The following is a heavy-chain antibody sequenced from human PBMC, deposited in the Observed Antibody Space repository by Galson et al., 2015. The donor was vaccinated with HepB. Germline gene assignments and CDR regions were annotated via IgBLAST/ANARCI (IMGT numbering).Heavy chain of an antibody. V-gene: IGHV1-2*02. Sequence: SVKVSCKASGYTFTGYYMHWVRQAPGQGLEWMGWINPNSGGTNCAQKFQGRVTMTRDTSISTAYMELSRLRSDDTAVYYCATTSGGGTFYYYYMDVWGKGTTVTVSS. CDR1: GYTFTGYY. CDR2: INPNSGGT. J-gene: IGHJ6*03. CDR3: ATTSGGGTFYYYYMDV. D-gene: IGHD1-7*01.